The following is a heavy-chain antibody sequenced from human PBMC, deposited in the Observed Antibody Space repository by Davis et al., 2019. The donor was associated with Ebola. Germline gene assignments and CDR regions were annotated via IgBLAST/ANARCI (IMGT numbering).Heavy chain of an antibody. CDR1: GFTFSSYW. J-gene: IGHJ4*02. CDR3: ARDYGYGYDSSGYYPQYFDY. Sequence: PGGSLRLSCAASGFTFSSYWMSWVRQAPGKGLEWVANIKQDGSEKYYVDSVKGRFTISRDNAKNSLYLQMNSLRAEDTAVYYCARDYGYGYDSSGYYPQYFDYWGQGTLVTVSS. D-gene: IGHD3-22*01. V-gene: IGHV3-7*01. CDR2: IKQDGSEK.